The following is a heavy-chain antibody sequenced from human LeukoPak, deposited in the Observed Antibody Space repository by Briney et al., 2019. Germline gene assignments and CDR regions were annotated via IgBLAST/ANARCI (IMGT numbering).Heavy chain of an antibody. CDR1: GGSVSSSSYY. CDR2: IYYSGST. V-gene: IGHV4-39*02. D-gene: IGHD6-6*01. CDR3: ARDSQMWAAARLYYYYMDV. Sequence: SETLSLTCTVSGGSVSSSSYYWGWIRQPPGKGLEWIGSIYYSGSTYYNPSLKSRVTISVDTSKNQFSLKLSSVTAADTAVYYCARDSQMWAAARLYYYYMDVWGKGTTVTVSS. J-gene: IGHJ6*03.